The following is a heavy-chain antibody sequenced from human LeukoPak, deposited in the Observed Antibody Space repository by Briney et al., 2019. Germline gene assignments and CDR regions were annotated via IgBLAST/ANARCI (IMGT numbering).Heavy chain of an antibody. D-gene: IGHD6-6*01. Sequence: ASVKVSCKASGYTFTTYGISWVRQAPGQGLEWMGWISAYNGNTNYAQKHQGRVTMTTDTSTSTAYMELRSLRSDDTAVYYCARDMIAARPNWFDPWGQGTLVTVSS. CDR2: ISAYNGNT. J-gene: IGHJ5*02. CDR3: ARDMIAARPNWFDP. V-gene: IGHV1-18*01. CDR1: GYTFTTYG.